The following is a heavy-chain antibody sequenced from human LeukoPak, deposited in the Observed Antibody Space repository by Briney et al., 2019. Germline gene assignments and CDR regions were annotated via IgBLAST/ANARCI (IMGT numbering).Heavy chain of an antibody. V-gene: IGHV3-21*01. CDR2: IDSTSSFI. CDR1: GFTFSSYA. J-gene: IGHJ5*02. D-gene: IGHD1-26*01. Sequence: GGSLRPSCAASGFTFSSYAMMWVRQAPGKGLEWVSSIDSTSSFIYYADSLKGRFTISRDNSKNTLYLQMNNLRAEDMAVYYCVKGVGPTKSGPFDPWGQGTLVTVSS. CDR3: VKGVGPTKSGPFDP.